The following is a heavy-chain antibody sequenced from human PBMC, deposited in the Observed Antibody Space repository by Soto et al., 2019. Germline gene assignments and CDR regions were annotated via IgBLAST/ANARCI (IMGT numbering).Heavy chain of an antibody. CDR2: ISSSSSYI. CDR1: GFTLSSYS. V-gene: IGHV3-21*01. D-gene: IGHD5-12*01. J-gene: IGHJ4*02. CDR3: ARDRFEMATTYDLDY. Sequence: GGSLRLSCAASGFTLSSYSMNWVRQAPGKGLEWVSSISSSSSYIYYADSVKGRFTISRDNAKNSLYLQMNSLRAEDTAVYYCARDRFEMATTYDLDYWGQGTLVTVSS.